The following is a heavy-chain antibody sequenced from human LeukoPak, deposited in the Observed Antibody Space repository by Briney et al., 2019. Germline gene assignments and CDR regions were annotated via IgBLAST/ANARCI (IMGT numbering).Heavy chain of an antibody. CDR1: GGTFSSYA. CDR3: AREPGYSSGWFMVGIDY. CDR2: IIPIFGTA. Sequence: SVKVSCKASGGTFSSYAISWVRQAPGQGLEWMGGIIPIFGTANYAQKFQGRVTITADESTSTAYMELSSLRSEDTAVYYCAREPGYSSGWFMVGIDYWGQGTLVTVSS. V-gene: IGHV1-69*01. J-gene: IGHJ4*02. D-gene: IGHD6-19*01.